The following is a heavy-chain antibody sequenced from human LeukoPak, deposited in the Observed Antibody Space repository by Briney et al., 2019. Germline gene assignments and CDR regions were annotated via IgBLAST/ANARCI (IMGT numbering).Heavy chain of an antibody. V-gene: IGHV1-18*01. CDR2: ISAYNGNT. CDR1: GYTFTSYG. Sequence: ASVKVSCKASGYTFTSYGISWVRQAPGQGLEWMGWISAYNGNTNYAQKLQGRVTMTTDTSTSTAYMELRSLRSDDTAVYYCARAISEGGLNSGSYYGWGYYFDYWGQGTLVTVSS. D-gene: IGHD1-26*01. J-gene: IGHJ4*02. CDR3: ARAISEGGLNSGSYYGWGYYFDY.